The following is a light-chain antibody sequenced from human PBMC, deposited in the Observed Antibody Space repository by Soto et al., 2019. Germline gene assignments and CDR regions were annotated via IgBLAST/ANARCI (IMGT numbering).Light chain of an antibody. V-gene: IGKV1-5*03. CDR3: QQYSSYSSGT. Sequence: DIQMTQSPSTLSASEGGRVTITCRASQSIDYWLAWYQQKPGKAPKLLIYKASTLASGVPSRFSGSGSGTEFTLTISSLQPDDFATYYCQQYSSYSSGTFGQGTKVEIK. CDR1: QSIDYW. CDR2: KAS. J-gene: IGKJ1*01.